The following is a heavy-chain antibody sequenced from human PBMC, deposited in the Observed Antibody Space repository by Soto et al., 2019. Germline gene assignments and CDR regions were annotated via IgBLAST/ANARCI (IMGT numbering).Heavy chain of an antibody. CDR2: IYYSGST. CDR3: ARHGGPIN. CDR1: GGSISSSSYY. Sequence: QLQLQESGPGLVKPSETLSLTCTVSGGSISSSSYYWGWIRQPPGKGLEWIGSIYYSGSTYYNPSXKRXVXISVDTSKNQFSLELSSVTAADTAVYYCARHGGPINWGQGTLVTVSS. J-gene: IGHJ4*02. V-gene: IGHV4-39*01. D-gene: IGHD3-16*01.